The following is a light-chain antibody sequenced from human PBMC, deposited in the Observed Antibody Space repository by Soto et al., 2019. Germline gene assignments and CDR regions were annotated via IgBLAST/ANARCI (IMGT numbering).Light chain of an antibody. V-gene: IGKV3-15*01. J-gene: IGKJ1*01. Sequence: EIVMTQSPATLSVSPGERVTLSCRASQSISNKLTWFQQKAGQAPRLLIYDASTRATGIPARFSGSGSGTDFTLTISRLEPEDFAVYYCQQYDSSPWTFGQGTKVEIK. CDR2: DAS. CDR1: QSISNK. CDR3: QQYDSSPWT.